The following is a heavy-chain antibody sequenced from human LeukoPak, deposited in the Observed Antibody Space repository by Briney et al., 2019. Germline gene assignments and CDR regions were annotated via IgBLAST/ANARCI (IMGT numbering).Heavy chain of an antibody. CDR2: ISAYNGNT. CDR1: GYTFTSYG. D-gene: IGHD3-22*01. Sequence: ASVKVSCKASGYTFTSYGISWVRQAPGQGLEWMGWISAYNGNTNYAQKLQGRVTMTTDTSTSTAYMELRSLRSDGTAVYYCARCNYYDSSGYLGDYYYYYYMDVWGKGTTVTVSS. CDR3: ARCNYYDSSGYLGDYYYYYYMDV. V-gene: IGHV1-18*01. J-gene: IGHJ6*03.